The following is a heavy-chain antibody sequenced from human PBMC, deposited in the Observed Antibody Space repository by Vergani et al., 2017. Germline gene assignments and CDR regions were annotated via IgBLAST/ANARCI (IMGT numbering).Heavy chain of an antibody. V-gene: IGHV1-46*01. CDR2: INPSGGST. CDR3: ARDVVVTAIRGGNNWFDP. Sequence: QVQLVQSGAEVKKPGASVKVSCKASGYTFTSYYMHWVRQAPGQGLEWMGIINPSGGSTSYAQKFQGRVTITRDTSTSTVYMELSSLRSEDTAVYYCARDVVVTAIRGGNNWFDPWGQGTLVTVSS. J-gene: IGHJ5*02. CDR1: GYTFTSYY. D-gene: IGHD2-21*02.